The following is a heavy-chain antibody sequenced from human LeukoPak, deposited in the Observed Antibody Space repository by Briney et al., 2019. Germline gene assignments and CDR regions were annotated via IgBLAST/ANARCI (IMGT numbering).Heavy chain of an antibody. CDR3: ARVGNSPDY. CDR1: GFTFDDYA. CDR2: ISWNSGSI. Sequence: GGSLRLSCAASGFTFDDYAMHWVRQAPGKGLEWVSGISWNSGSIGYADSVKGRSTISRDNAKNSLYLQMNSLRAEDTAVYYCARVGNSPDYWGQGTLVTVSS. D-gene: IGHD4-23*01. V-gene: IGHV3-9*01. J-gene: IGHJ4*02.